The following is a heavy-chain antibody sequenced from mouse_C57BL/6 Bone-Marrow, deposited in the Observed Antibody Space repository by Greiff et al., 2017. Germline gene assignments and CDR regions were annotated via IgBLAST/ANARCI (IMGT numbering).Heavy chain of an antibody. CDR2: IYPRSGNT. Sequence: VQLQESGAELARPGASVKLSCKASGYTFTSSGISWVKQRTGQGLEWIGEIYPRSGNTYYNEKFKGKATLTADKSSSTAYMELRSLTSEDSAVYFCARRRKLTGTWFAYWGQGTLVTVSA. CDR3: ARRRKLTGTWFAY. J-gene: IGHJ3*01. D-gene: IGHD4-1*01. CDR1: GYTFTSSG. V-gene: IGHV1-81*01.